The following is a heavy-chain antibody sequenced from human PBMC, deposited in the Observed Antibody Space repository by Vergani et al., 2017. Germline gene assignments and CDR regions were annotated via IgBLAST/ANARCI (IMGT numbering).Heavy chain of an antibody. J-gene: IGHJ6*03. CDR3: AREVPTTVTISYMDV. V-gene: IGHV4-30-4*08. CDR1: GGSISSGDYY. Sequence: QVQLQESGPGLVKPSQTLSLTCTVSGGSISSGDYYWSWIRQPPGKGLEWIGYIYYSGSTYYNPSLKRRVTISVDTSKNQFSLKLSSVTAADTAVYYCAREVPTTVTISYMDVWGKGTTVTVSS. CDR2: IYYSGST. D-gene: IGHD4-17*01.